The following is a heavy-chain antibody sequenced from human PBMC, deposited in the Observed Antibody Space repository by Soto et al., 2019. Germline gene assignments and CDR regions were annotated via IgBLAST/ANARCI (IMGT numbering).Heavy chain of an antibody. CDR1: GGSISSYY. CDR2: IYSSGST. CDR3: ARAGYSSGWHDS. J-gene: IGHJ4*02. Sequence: SETLSLTCTVSGGSISSYYWSWIRQPPGKGLEWIGYIYSSGSTKYNPSLKSRVTISVDTSKNQFSLKLSSVTAADTAVYYCARAGYSSGWHDSWGQGTLVTVSS. V-gene: IGHV4-59*01. D-gene: IGHD6-19*01.